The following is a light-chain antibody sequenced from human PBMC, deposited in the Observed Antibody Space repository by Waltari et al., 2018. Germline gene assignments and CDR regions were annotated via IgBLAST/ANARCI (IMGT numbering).Light chain of an antibody. CDR2: KVS. V-gene: IGKV2-30*01. CDR1: QSLVFSDGNIY. CDR3: MQATHWPYT. J-gene: IGKJ2*01. Sequence: DAVMTQSPLSLPVTLGQPASISCRSSQSLVFSDGNIYLNWFQQRPGQSPRRLFYKVSNRDSGVPDRFSGSGSGTDFTLKISRVEAEDVGGVYYCMQATHWPYTFGQGTKLEIK.